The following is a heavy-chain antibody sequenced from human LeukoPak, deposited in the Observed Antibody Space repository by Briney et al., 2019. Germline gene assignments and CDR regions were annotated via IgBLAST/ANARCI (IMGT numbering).Heavy chain of an antibody. V-gene: IGHV3-15*04. CDR2: IESKTDGGTT. Sequence: GGSLRLSCAASGFTFSNAWMSWVRQAPGKGLEWVGRIESKTDGGTTDYAAPVKGRFTISRDDSKNTLYLQMNSLKTEDTAVYYCTTGAPPYDFWSGYLLWDYWGQGTLVTVSS. CDR1: GFTFSNAW. D-gene: IGHD3-3*01. J-gene: IGHJ4*02. CDR3: TTGAPPYDFWSGYLLWDY.